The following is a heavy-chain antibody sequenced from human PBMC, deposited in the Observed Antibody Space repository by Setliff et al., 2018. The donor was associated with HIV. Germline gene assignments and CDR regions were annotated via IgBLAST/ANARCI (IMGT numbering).Heavy chain of an antibody. D-gene: IGHD4-4*01. CDR3: ARSATNYNYYYYGMDV. CDR2: IWYDESLN. J-gene: IGHJ6*02. CDR1: GFTFSNYG. V-gene: IGHV3-33*08. Sequence: GGSLRLSCAASGFTFSNYGMHWVRQAPGKGLEWVAVIWYDESLNYYADSVKGRFTISRDNSKKTLFLQMNSLRAEDTGVYYCARSATNYNYYYYGMDVWGQGTTVTVSS.